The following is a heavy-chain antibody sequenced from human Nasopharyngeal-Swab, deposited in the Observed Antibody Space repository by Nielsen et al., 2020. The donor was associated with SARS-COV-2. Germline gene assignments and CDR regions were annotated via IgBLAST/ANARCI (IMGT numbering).Heavy chain of an antibody. CDR3: ARDGTHCSGGTCFDN. J-gene: IGHJ5*02. Sequence: ASVKVSCKASGYSFTNYGVNWVRQAPGQGLEWMGWINTKTGNPTYAQGFTGRFVFSLDTSVTTAYLQLSSLKAEDTAVYYCARDGTHCSGGTCFDNWGQGTLVTVSS. D-gene: IGHD2-15*01. V-gene: IGHV7-4-1*02. CDR2: INTKTGNP. CDR1: GYSFTNYG.